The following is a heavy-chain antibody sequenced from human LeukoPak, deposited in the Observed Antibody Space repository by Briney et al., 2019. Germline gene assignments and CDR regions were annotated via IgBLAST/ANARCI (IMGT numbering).Heavy chain of an antibody. D-gene: IGHD3-22*01. V-gene: IGHV3-21*01. CDR1: RFTFSSHT. CDR2: ISSSSSYI. J-gene: IGHJ5*02. Sequence: GGSLRLSCAASRFTFSSHTMNWVRQAPGKGLEWVSSISSSSSYIYYTDSVKGRFTISRDNAKNSLYLQMNSLRAEDTAVYYCARVYYYDSTGYSGFDPWGQGTLVTVSS. CDR3: ARVYYYDSTGYSGFDP.